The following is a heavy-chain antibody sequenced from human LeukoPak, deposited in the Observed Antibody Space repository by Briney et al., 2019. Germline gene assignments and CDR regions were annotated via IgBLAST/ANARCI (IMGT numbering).Heavy chain of an antibody. D-gene: IGHD3-22*01. J-gene: IGHJ5*02. Sequence: SETLSLTCAVYGGSFSGYYWSWIRQPPGKGLEWIGELNHSGSTNYNPSLKSRVTISVATSMNQFSLKRSSVTAAATAVSYWGRARTSCYWASILFVPWVEGALVSVCS. V-gene: IGHV4-34*01. CDR3: GRARTSCYWASILFVP. CDR2: LNHSGST. CDR1: GGSFSGYY.